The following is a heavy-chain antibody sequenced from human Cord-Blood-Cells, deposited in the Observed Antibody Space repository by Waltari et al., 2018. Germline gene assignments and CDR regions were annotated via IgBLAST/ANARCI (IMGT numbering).Heavy chain of an antibody. Sequence: QVQQVQSGDAVKKPGAQEKVSCQASVYTFTASSIHWVRQAPGQGLEWMGWINPNSCGTNYAQKFQGRVTMTRDTSISTAYMELSRLRSDDTAVYYCARNPIRYCSGGSCYFDYWGQGTLVTVSS. CDR1: VYTFTASS. J-gene: IGHJ4*02. CDR3: ARNPIRYCSGGSCYFDY. V-gene: IGHV1-2*02. D-gene: IGHD2-15*01. CDR2: INPNSCGT.